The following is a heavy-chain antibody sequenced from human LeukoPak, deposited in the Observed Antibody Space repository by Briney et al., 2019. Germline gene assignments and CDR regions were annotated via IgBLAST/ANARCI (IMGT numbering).Heavy chain of an antibody. CDR1: GYTFSSYW. J-gene: IGHJ5*02. Sequence: GGSLRVSCAVSGYTFSSYWMSWVRQAPGKGLEWVANIKQDGSEKYYVDSVKGRFTISRDNAKNSLYLQMNSLRAEDTAVYYCARVALTTKTSNWFDPWGQGTLVTVSS. CDR3: ARVALTTKTSNWFDP. CDR2: IKQDGSEK. V-gene: IGHV3-7*01. D-gene: IGHD4-11*01.